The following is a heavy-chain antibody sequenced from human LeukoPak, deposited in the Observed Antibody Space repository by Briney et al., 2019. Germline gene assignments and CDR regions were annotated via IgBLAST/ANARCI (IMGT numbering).Heavy chain of an antibody. D-gene: IGHD1-26*01. V-gene: IGHV3-23*01. CDR2: ISDSGGST. J-gene: IGHJ4*02. CDR1: GFTFSSYA. CDR3: AKSGGSYWRYYFDY. Sequence: PGGSLRLSCAASGFTFSSYAMSWVRQAPGKGLEWVSAISDSGGSTYYAVSVKGRFTISRDNSKNTLYLQMDSLRAEDTAVYYCAKSGGSYWRYYFDYWGQGTLVTVSS.